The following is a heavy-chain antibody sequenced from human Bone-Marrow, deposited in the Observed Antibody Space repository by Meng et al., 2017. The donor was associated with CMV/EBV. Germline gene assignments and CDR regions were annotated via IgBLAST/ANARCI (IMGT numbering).Heavy chain of an antibody. D-gene: IGHD3-3*01. CDR2: IIPIFGTA. CDR1: GGTFSSYA. Sequence: SVKVSCKASGGTFSSYAISWVRQAPGQGLEWMGGIIPIFGTANYAQKFQGRVTITTDESTSTAYMELSSLRSDDTAVYYCARTMRIRHMVLRFFPRGYYGMDVWGQGTTVTVSS. J-gene: IGHJ6*02. CDR3: ARTMRIRHMVLRFFPRGYYGMDV. V-gene: IGHV1-69*05.